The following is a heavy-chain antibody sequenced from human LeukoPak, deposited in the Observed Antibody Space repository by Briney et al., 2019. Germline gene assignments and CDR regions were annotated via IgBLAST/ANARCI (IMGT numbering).Heavy chain of an antibody. Sequence: PGGSLRLSCAASGFTFSNAWMSWVRQAPRKVLEWVGRIKSKTDGGTTDYAAPVKGRFTISRDDSKNTLYLQMNSLKTEDTAVYYCTTGFGYYDSSGIDYWGQGTLVTVSS. CDR1: GFTFSNAW. D-gene: IGHD3-22*01. V-gene: IGHV3-15*01. CDR3: TTGFGYYDSSGIDY. CDR2: IKSKTDGGTT. J-gene: IGHJ4*02.